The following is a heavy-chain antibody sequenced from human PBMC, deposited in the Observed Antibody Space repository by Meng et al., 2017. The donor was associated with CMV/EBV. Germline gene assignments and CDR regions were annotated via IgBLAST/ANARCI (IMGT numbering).Heavy chain of an antibody. J-gene: IGHJ6*02. CDR2: MNLNSGNT. Sequence: ASVKVSCKASGYTFTSYDINWVRQATGQGLEWMGWMNLNSGNTGYAQKFQGRVTMTRNTSISTAYMELSSLRSEDTAVYYCARVSGGAYGMDVWGQGTTVTVSS. V-gene: IGHV1-8*01. CDR3: ARVSGGAYGMDV. CDR1: GYTFTSYD. D-gene: IGHD2/OR15-2a*01.